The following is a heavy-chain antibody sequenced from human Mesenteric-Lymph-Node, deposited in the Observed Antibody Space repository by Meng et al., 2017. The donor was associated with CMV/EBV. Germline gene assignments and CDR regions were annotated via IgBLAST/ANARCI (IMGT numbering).Heavy chain of an antibody. D-gene: IGHD6-6*01. CDR2: ISAYNGNT. J-gene: IGHJ4*02. V-gene: IGHV1-18*01. CDR1: GHTFTSYG. Sequence: ASAKVSCQASGHTFTSYGISWSRQAPGQGLEWMGWISAYNGNTNYAQKLQGRVTMTTDTSTSTAYMELRSLRSDDTAVYYCARDIAARPFFFDYWGQGTLVTVSS. CDR3: ARDIAARPFFFDY.